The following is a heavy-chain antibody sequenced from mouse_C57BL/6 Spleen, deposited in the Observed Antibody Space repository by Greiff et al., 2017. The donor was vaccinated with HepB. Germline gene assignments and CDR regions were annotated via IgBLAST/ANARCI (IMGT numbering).Heavy chain of an antibody. CDR2: IDPSDSYT. V-gene: IGHV1-50*01. Sequence: VQLQQPGAELVKPGASVKLSCKASGNTFTSYWMQWVKQRPGQGLEWIGEIDPSDSYTNYNQKFKGKATLTVDTSSSTAYMQLSSLTSEDSAVYYCARQVAYGSSYDWYFDVWGTGTTVTVSS. CDR3: ARQVAYGSSYDWYFDV. D-gene: IGHD1-1*01. CDR1: GNTFTSYW. J-gene: IGHJ1*03.